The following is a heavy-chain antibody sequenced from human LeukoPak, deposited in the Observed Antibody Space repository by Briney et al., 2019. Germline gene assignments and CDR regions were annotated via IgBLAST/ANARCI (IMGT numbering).Heavy chain of an antibody. Sequence: PSETLSLTCTVSGGSISSSSYYWGWIRQPPGRGLEWIGSIYYSGSTYYNPSLKSRVTISVDTSKNQFSLNLNSVTAADTAVYYCARTYSSTWYQRGAFDIWGQGTMVTVSS. V-gene: IGHV4-39*07. CDR2: IYYSGST. J-gene: IGHJ3*02. CDR3: ARTYSSTWYQRGAFDI. D-gene: IGHD6-13*01. CDR1: GGSISSSSYY.